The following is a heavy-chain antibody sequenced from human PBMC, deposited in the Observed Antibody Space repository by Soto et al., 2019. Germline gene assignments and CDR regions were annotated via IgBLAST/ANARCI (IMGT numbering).Heavy chain of an antibody. CDR1: GFTFRSHA. Sequence: GGSLRLSCAASGFTFRSHAMSWVRQAPGKGLEWVSAISGSGGSTYYADSVKGRFTISRDNSKNTLYLQMNSLRAEDTALYYCAKGRSYYYYYGVDVWGQGTTVTVSS. CDR2: ISGSGGST. V-gene: IGHV3-23*01. J-gene: IGHJ6*02. CDR3: AKGRSYYYYYGVDV.